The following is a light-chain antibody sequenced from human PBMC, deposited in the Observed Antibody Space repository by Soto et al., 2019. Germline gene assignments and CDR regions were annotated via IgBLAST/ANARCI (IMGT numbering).Light chain of an antibody. Sequence: QSVLTQPASVSGSPGQSITISCTGTSSDIGGFNFVSWYQHHPGSAPQLIIYEVTNRPSGVSSRFSASKSGNTASLTISGLQPEDEADYYCGSYTSSTTIVLFGGGTKLTVL. J-gene: IGLJ2*01. CDR3: GSYTSSTTIVL. CDR2: EVT. CDR1: SSDIGGFNF. V-gene: IGLV2-14*01.